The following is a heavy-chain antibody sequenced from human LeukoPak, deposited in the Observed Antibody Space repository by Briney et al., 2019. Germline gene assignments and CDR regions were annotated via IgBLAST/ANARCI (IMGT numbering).Heavy chain of an antibody. CDR1: AFSFSAYE. J-gene: IGHJ3*02. CDR2: ITGGGNNK. V-gene: IGHV3-48*03. CDR3: ARAICSRGSCYSLVTFDM. Sequence: GGSLRLSCAASAFSFSAYEMVWVRQAPGMGLEWPSYITGGGNNKYYLHSVKGRFSISRDNAKNSLYLQMNSLRAEDTAIYYCARAICSRGSCYSLVTFDMWGQGAMVTVS. D-gene: IGHD2-15*01.